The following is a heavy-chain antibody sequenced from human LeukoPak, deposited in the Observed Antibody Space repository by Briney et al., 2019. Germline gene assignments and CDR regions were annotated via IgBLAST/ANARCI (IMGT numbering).Heavy chain of an antibody. CDR1: GFTFSSYG. Sequence: PGRSLRLSCAASGFTFSSYGMHWVRQAPGKGLEWVAVISYDGSNKYYADSVKGRFTISRDNSKNTLYLQMNSLRAEDTAVYYCASLNVVVAAYWGQGTLVTVSS. J-gene: IGHJ4*02. CDR3: ASLNVVVAAY. D-gene: IGHD2-15*01. CDR2: ISYDGSNK. V-gene: IGHV3-30*03.